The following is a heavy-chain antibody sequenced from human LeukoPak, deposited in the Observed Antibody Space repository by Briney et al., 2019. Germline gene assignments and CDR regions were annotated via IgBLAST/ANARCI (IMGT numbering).Heavy chain of an antibody. V-gene: IGHV1-69*04. D-gene: IGHD6-19*01. CDR3: ARDSSGWYGNWFDP. CDR1: GGTFSSYT. Sequence: SVKVSCKASGGTFSSYTISWVRQAPGQGLEWMGRIIPILGIANYAQKFQGRVTITADKSTSTAYMGLSSLRSEDTAVYYCARDSSGWYGNWFDPWGQGTLVTVSS. CDR2: IIPILGIA. J-gene: IGHJ5*02.